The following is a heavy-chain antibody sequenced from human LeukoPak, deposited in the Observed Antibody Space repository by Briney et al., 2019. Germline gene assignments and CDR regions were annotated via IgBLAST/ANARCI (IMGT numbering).Heavy chain of an antibody. CDR2: TSSSSAYT. V-gene: IGHV3-21*04. CDR3: AKGTKPAMTIPDY. CDR1: GFTFSSFS. Sequence: GGSLRLSCAASGFTFSSFSMIWVRQAPGKGLEWVSSTSSSSAYTFYAESGKGRFTISRDNAKNSLFLQMNSLRAEDTAMYYCAKGTKPAMTIPDYWGQGILVTVSS. J-gene: IGHJ4*02. D-gene: IGHD1/OR15-1a*01.